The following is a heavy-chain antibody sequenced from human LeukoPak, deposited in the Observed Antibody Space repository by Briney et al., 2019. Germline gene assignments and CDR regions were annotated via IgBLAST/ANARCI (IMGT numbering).Heavy chain of an antibody. D-gene: IGHD6-19*01. J-gene: IGHJ6*02. Sequence: GASVTVSCKASDFSFTSYGMSWVRQAPGQGLEWMGWISAYNGSTKYAQKPQGRVTMTTDTSTGTAYMELRSLRPDDTAVYYCARDLTSNVAVTEYHYYAMDVWGQGTTVTVSS. V-gene: IGHV1-18*01. CDR3: ARDLTSNVAVTEYHYYAMDV. CDR2: ISAYNGST. CDR1: DFSFTSYG.